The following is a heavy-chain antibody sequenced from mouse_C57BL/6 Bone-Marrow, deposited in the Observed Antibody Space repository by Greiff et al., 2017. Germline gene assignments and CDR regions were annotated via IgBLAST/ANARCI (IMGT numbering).Heavy chain of an antibody. CDR2: IYPSDSET. V-gene: IGHV1-61*01. Sequence: VQLQQPGAELVRPGSSVKLSCKASGYTFTSYWMDWVKQRPGQGLEWIGNIYPSDSETHYNQKFTDKATLTVDKSSSTAYMQLSSLTSEDSAVYYCARITTVVATEGFAYWGQGTLVTVSA. CDR3: ARITTVVATEGFAY. J-gene: IGHJ3*01. D-gene: IGHD1-1*01. CDR1: GYTFTSYW.